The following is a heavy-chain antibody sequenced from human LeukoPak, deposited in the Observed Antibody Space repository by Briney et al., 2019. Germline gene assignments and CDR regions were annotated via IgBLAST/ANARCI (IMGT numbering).Heavy chain of an antibody. D-gene: IGHD5-18*01. CDR3: ARFPEYSYDRGIDY. CDR1: GFTFDDYA. V-gene: IGHV3-9*01. Sequence: PGGSLRLSCAASGFTFDDYAMHWVRQAPGKGLEWVSGISWNSGSIGYADSVKGRFTISRDNAKNSLYLQMNSLRVEDTALYYCARFPEYSYDRGIDYWGQGTLVTVSS. CDR2: ISWNSGSI. J-gene: IGHJ4*02.